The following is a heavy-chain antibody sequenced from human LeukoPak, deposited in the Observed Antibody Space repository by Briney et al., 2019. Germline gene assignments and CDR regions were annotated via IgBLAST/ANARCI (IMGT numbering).Heavy chain of an antibody. J-gene: IGHJ4*02. D-gene: IGHD5-18*01. CDR2: INPNSGGT. V-gene: IGHV1-2*02. Sequence: ASVKVSCKASGYTFTGYYMHWVRQAPGQGLEWVGWINPNSGGTNYAQKFQGRVTMTRDTSISTAYMELSRLRSDDTAVYYCARSFSAMVKAKGYWGQGTLVTVSS. CDR1: GYTFTGYY. CDR3: ARSFSAMVKAKGY.